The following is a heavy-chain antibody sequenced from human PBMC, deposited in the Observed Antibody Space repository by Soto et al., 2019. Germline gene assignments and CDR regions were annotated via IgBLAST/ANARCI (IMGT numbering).Heavy chain of an antibody. J-gene: IGHJ3*02. CDR1: GGTFSSYA. CDR2: NIPIFGTA. CDR3: ASDYGGNSEGAFDI. D-gene: IGHD4-17*01. V-gene: IGHV1-69*13. Sequence: SVKVSCKAPGGTFSSYAISWVRQAPGQGLERMGGNIPIFGTANYAQKFQGRVTITADESTSTAYKELSSLRTEETTVNFCASDYGGNSEGAFDIWGQGTMVTVSS.